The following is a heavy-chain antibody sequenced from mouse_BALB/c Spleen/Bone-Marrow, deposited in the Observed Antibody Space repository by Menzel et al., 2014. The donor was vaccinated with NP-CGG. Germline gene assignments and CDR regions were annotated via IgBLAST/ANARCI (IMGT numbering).Heavy chain of an antibody. V-gene: IGHV1-14*01. Sequence: EVKLMESGPELVKPGASVKMSCKASGYTFTSYVLHWVKQKPGQGLEWIGNINPYNDGSKYNEKFKGKATLTSDKSSSTAYMELSSLTSEDSAVYYCARTTVVDIYWYFDVWGAGTTVTVSS. J-gene: IGHJ1*01. D-gene: IGHD1-1*01. CDR1: GYTFTSYV. CDR3: ARTTVVDIYWYFDV. CDR2: INPYNDGS.